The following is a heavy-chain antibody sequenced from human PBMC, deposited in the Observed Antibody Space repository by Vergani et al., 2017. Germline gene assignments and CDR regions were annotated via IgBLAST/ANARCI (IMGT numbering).Heavy chain of an antibody. CDR2: IWYDGSKE. Sequence: QVQLGESGGGVVQPGRSLRLPCAGSGFPLSSHAMHWVRQAPGKGLEWVAFIWYDGSKEYYADSVKGRFTISRDNSKNTLYLQMNNLRAADTAVYYCARSGYCAHGVCYMTYYYYMDGWGKGTAVTVSS. J-gene: IGHJ6*03. CDR1: GFPLSSHA. D-gene: IGHD2-8*01. CDR3: ARSGYCAHGVCYMTYYYYMDG. V-gene: IGHV3-33*01.